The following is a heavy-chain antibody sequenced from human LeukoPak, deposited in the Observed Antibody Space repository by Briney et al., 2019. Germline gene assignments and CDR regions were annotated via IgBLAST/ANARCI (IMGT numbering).Heavy chain of an antibody. CDR2: ISPYNGNT. Sequence: ASVKVSCKASGYIFTNYGISWVRQAPGQGLQWVGWISPYNGNTNFAQKFQGRVTMTTDTSTTTAYMELRSLRSDDTAVYYCARDLYIVVVAAAVRHYGLDVWGQGTTVTVSS. CDR1: GYIFTNYG. CDR3: ARDLYIVVVAAAVRHYGLDV. V-gene: IGHV1-18*01. D-gene: IGHD2-15*01. J-gene: IGHJ6*02.